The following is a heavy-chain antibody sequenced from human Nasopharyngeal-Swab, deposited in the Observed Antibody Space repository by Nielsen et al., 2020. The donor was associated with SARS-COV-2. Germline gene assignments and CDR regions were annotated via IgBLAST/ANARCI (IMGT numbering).Heavy chain of an antibody. Sequence: SETLSLTCTVSGGSISSYYWSWIRQPPGKGLEWIGYIYYSGSTNYNPSLKSRVTISVDTSKNQFSLKLSSVTAADTAVYYCARGGKAGDYYYYMDVWGKGTTVTVSS. CDR3: ARGGKAGDYYYYMDV. CDR2: IYYSGST. J-gene: IGHJ6*03. CDR1: GGSISSYY. D-gene: IGHD6-19*01. V-gene: IGHV4-59*01.